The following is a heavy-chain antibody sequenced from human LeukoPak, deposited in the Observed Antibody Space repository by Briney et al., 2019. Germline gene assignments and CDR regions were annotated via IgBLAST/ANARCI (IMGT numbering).Heavy chain of an antibody. V-gene: IGHV3-21*01. D-gene: IGHD2-15*01. CDR2: VSNSGDYI. CDR1: GFSFSSYR. CDR3: ASALLGYYFDY. Sequence: PGGSLRLSCAASGFSFSSYRMNWVRQAPGKGLEWVSSVSNSGDYIHYADSVKGRFTISRDNSKKSLYLQMNSLRAEDTAVYYCASALLGYYFDYWGQGNLVTVSS. J-gene: IGHJ4*02.